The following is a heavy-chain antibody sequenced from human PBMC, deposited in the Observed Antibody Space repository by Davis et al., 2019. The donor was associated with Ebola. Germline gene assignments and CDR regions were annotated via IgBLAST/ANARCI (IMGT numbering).Heavy chain of an antibody. CDR1: GFTFSSYW. V-gene: IGHV3-74*01. Sequence: GESLKISCAASGFTFSSYWMHWVRQAPGKGLVWVSRINSDGSSTSYADSVKGRFTISRDNSKNTLYLQMNSLRAEDTAVYYCANWSGFRYYFDYWGQGTLVTVSS. CDR2: INSDGSST. J-gene: IGHJ4*02. D-gene: IGHD3-3*01. CDR3: ANWSGFRYYFDY.